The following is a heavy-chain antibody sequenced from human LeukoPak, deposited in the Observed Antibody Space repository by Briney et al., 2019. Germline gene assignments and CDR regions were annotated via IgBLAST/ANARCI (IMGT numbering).Heavy chain of an antibody. D-gene: IGHD2-2*01. CDR2: ISGSGGST. V-gene: IGHV3-23*01. J-gene: IGHJ4*02. CDR3: AKDFVRVLDYQPMLAFDY. CDR1: GFTFSSYA. Sequence: GGSLRLSCAAPGFTFSSYAMSWVRQAPGKGLEWVSAISGSGGSTYYADSVKGRFTISRDNSKNTLYLQMNSLRAEDTAVYYCAKDFVRVLDYQPMLAFDYWGQGTLVTVSS.